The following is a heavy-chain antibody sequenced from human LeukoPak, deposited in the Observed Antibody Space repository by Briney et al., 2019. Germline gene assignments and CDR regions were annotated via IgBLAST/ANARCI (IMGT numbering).Heavy chain of an antibody. V-gene: IGHV1-2*02. D-gene: IGHD1-26*01. CDR3: ARDEWELPGPY. J-gene: IGHJ4*02. Sequence: ASVKVSCKASGYTFTGYYMHWVRQPPGQGLEGMGWINPNSGGTNYAQKFQGRVTMTRDTSISTAYMELSRLRSDDTAVYYCARDEWELPGPYWGQGTLVTVSS. CDR2: INPNSGGT. CDR1: GYTFTGYY.